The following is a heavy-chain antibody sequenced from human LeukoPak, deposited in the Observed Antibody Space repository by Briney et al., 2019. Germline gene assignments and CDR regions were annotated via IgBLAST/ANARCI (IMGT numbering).Heavy chain of an antibody. D-gene: IGHD5-12*01. CDR3: ARSGYSGYDSRYYYYYGMDV. V-gene: IGHV1-18*04. Sequence: ASVKVSCKASGYTFTSYGISWVRQAPGQGLEWMGWMSAYNGNTNYAQKLQGRVTMTTDTSTSTAYMELRSLRSDDTAVYYCARSGYSGYDSRYYYYYGMDVWGKGTTVTVSS. CDR2: MSAYNGNT. J-gene: IGHJ6*04. CDR1: GYTFTSYG.